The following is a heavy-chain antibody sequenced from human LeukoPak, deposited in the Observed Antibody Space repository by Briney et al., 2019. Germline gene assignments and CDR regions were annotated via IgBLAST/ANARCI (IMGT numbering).Heavy chain of an antibody. V-gene: IGHV1-18*01. CDR3: ARDGTSADDY. Sequence: ASVKVSCKASGYTFTSYGISWVRQAPGQGLEWMGWISGNNDNPNYGQKFQGRFTVTTDSSTSTAYMELRNLTFDDTAVYYCARDGTSADDYWGQGTLVTV. D-gene: IGHD1-26*01. CDR1: GYTFTSYG. J-gene: IGHJ4*02. CDR2: ISGNNDNP.